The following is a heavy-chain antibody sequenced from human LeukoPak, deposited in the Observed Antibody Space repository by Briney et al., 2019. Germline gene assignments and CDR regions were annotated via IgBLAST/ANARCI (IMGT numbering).Heavy chain of an antibody. CDR3: ARGYYGSGSHCCHMDV. CDR2: INHSGST. Sequence: SETLSLTCAVYVGSFSGYYWSWIRQPPGKGLEWVGEINHSGSTNYNSSLKSRVTISVDTSKNQFSLKLSSVTAADTAVYYCARGYYGSGSHCCHMDVWGKGTTITVS. V-gene: IGHV4-34*01. J-gene: IGHJ6*03. CDR1: VGSFSGYY. D-gene: IGHD3-10*01.